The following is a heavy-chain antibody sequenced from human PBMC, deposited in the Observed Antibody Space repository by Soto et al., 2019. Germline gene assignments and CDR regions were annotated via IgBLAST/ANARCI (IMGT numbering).Heavy chain of an antibody. Sequence: EVQLVESGGGVVQPGRSLRLSCAASGFTFDDYAMHWVRQAPGKGLEWVSGISWNSGSIGYADSVKGRFTISRDNAKNSLYLQMNSLRAEDTALYYCEKVSSSWGTLSEYSQHWGQGTLVTVSS. V-gene: IGHV3-9*01. CDR2: ISWNSGSI. J-gene: IGHJ1*01. CDR3: EKVSSSWGTLSEYSQH. D-gene: IGHD6-13*01. CDR1: GFTFDDYA.